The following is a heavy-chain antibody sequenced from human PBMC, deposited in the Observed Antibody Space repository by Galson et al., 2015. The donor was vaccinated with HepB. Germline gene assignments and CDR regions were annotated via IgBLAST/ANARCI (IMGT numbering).Heavy chain of an antibody. CDR1: GFTFDDYA. CDR2: ISWNSGSI. CDR3: AKGRVTWGSPPLFDY. V-gene: IGHV3-9*01. Sequence: SLRLSCAASGFTFDDYAMHWVRQAPGKGLEWVSGISWNSGSIGYADSVKGRFTISRDNAKNSLYLQMNSLRAEDTALYYCAKGRVTWGSPPLFDYWGQGTLVTVSS. D-gene: IGHD2-21*02. J-gene: IGHJ4*02.